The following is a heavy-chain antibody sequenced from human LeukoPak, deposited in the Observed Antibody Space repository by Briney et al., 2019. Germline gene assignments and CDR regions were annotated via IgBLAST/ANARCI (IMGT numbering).Heavy chain of an antibody. D-gene: IGHD3-22*01. CDR1: GFTFTSYG. V-gene: IGHV3-23*01. CDR2: ISDGGSST. Sequence: PGGTLRLSCAASGFTFTSYGMSWVRQAPGKGLEWVSAISDGGSSTYYADSVKGRFTISRDNSKNTLYLQMNSLRAEDTVVYYCARRISLIYDSSVDAFDIWGQGTMVTVSS. J-gene: IGHJ3*02. CDR3: ARRISLIYDSSVDAFDI.